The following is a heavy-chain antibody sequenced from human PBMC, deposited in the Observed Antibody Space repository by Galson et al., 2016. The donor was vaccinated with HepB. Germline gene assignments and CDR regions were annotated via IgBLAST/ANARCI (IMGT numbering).Heavy chain of an antibody. J-gene: IGHJ4*02. V-gene: IGHV3-33*05. CDR1: GFTFSSYG. CDR2: ISYDGSDT. Sequence: SLRLSCAASGFTFSSYGMHWVRQAPGKGLEWVAVISYDGSDTYYADSVNGRFTISRDNSKNTVYLQMNSLRAEDTAVYYCARGLGQSGSYYWGQGTLVTVSS. D-gene: IGHD1-26*01. CDR3: ARGLGQSGSYY.